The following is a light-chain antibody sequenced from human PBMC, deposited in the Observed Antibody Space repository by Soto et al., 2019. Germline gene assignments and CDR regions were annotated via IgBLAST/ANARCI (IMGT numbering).Light chain of an antibody. Sequence: NFMRTQPHSVPESPGKTVTISCTGGSGNTVCNYVPWLQQRPGSAATTVISEENQRPSGVSDRFSGSIDSSSKSASLTFSGLKTEGEADFYCQSYDGSDVVFGGGTKLTVL. V-gene: IGLV6-57*02. J-gene: IGLJ3*02. CDR1: SGNTVCNY. CDR2: EEN. CDR3: QSYDGSDVV.